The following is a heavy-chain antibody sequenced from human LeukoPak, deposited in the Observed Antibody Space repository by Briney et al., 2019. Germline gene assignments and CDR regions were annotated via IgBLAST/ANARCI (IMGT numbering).Heavy chain of an antibody. J-gene: IGHJ4*02. CDR2: ISYDGSNK. V-gene: IGHV3-30*18. CDR1: GFTFSSYG. Sequence: GRSLRLSCAASGFTFSSYGMHWVRQAPGKGLEWVAVISYDGSNKYYADSVKGRFTISRDNSKNTLYLQMNSLRAEDTAVHYCAKDRGYYAPFDYWGQGTLVTVSS. D-gene: IGHD3-10*01. CDR3: AKDRGYYAPFDY.